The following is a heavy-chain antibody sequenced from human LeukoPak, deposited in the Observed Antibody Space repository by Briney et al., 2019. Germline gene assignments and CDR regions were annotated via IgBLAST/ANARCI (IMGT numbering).Heavy chain of an antibody. Sequence: GGSLRLSCAASGFTFSNAWMSWVRQAPGKGLEWVAVISYDGSNKYYADSVKGRFTISRDNSKNTLYLQMNSLRAEDTAVYYCARGANDFWSGYYAYYYYGMDVWGQGTTVTVSS. CDR1: GFTFSNAW. D-gene: IGHD3-3*01. J-gene: IGHJ6*02. CDR2: ISYDGSNK. CDR3: ARGANDFWSGYYAYYYYGMDV. V-gene: IGHV3-30-3*01.